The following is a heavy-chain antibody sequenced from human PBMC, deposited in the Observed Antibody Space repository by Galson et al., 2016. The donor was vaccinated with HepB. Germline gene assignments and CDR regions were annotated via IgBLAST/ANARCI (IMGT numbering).Heavy chain of an antibody. V-gene: IGHV4-31*03. CDR2: VDYSGST. Sequence: TLSLTCTVSGGSINSDDYYWSWIRQHPGKGLEWIGSVDYSGSTTYTPSLKSRLTISLDTSKGQFSLRLRFVTAADTAVYYCAREPRLKGFYGSGSYFDSWGQGTLVTVS. D-gene: IGHD3-10*01. CDR3: AREPRLKGFYGSGSYFDS. CDR1: GGSINSDDYY. J-gene: IGHJ4*02.